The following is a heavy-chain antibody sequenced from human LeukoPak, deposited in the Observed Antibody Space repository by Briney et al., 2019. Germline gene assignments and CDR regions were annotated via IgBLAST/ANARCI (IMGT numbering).Heavy chain of an antibody. V-gene: IGHV3-23*01. J-gene: IGHJ4*02. D-gene: IGHD6-13*01. Sequence: QPGGSLRLSCAASGFTFSSYAMSWVRQAPGKGLEWVSAISGSGGSTYYADSVKGRFTISRDNSKTTLYLQMNSLRAEDTAVYYCAKRWAASIAAAGTFLGAVYYFDYWGQGTLVTVSS. CDR3: AKRWAASIAAAGTFLGAVYYFDY. CDR1: GFTFSSYA. CDR2: ISGSGGST.